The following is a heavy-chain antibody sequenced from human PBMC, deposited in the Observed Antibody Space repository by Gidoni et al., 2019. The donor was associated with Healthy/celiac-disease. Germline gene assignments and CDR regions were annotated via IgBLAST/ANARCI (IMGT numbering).Heavy chain of an antibody. CDR3: AKDQVYCSSTSCYAAYGMDV. D-gene: IGHD2-2*01. CDR1: GFTFGCHV. CDR2: ISYDGSNK. V-gene: IGHV3-30*18. Sequence: QVQLVESGGGVVQPGRSLRLSCAASGFTFGCHVQTGVRQAPGKGLEWVAVISYDGSNKYYADSVKGRFTISRDNSKNTLYLQMNSLRAEDTTVYYCAKDQVYCSSTSCYAAYGMDVWGQGTTVTVSS. J-gene: IGHJ6*02.